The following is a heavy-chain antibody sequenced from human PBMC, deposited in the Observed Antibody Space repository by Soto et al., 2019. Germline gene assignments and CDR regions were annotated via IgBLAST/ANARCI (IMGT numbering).Heavy chain of an antibody. CDR1: GCSVTSYW. V-gene: IGHV5-51*01. CDR3: ARQRYYYGSGSYYWDYYYYMDV. CDR2: IYPGDSDT. D-gene: IGHD3-10*01. J-gene: IGHJ6*03. Sequence: HGESLKISCKGSGCSVTSYWIGWVRQMPGKGLEWMGIIYPGDSDTRYSPSFQGQVTISADKSISTAYLQWSSLKASDTAMYYCARQRYYYGSGSYYWDYYYYMDVWGKGTTVTVSS.